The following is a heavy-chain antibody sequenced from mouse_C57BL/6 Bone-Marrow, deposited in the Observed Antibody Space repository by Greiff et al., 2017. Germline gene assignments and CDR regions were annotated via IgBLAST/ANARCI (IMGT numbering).Heavy chain of an antibody. CDR3: ARWTTAAPADWYFDV. Sequence: VQLQQSDAELVKPGASVKISCKVSGYTFTDHTIHWMKQRPEQGLEWIGYIYPRDGSTTYNEKFKGKATLTADKSSSTAYMQLNSLTSEDSAVYFCARWTTAAPADWYFDVWGTGTTVTVSS. V-gene: IGHV1-78*01. CDR2: IYPRDGST. D-gene: IGHD1-2*01. J-gene: IGHJ1*03. CDR1: GYTFTDHT.